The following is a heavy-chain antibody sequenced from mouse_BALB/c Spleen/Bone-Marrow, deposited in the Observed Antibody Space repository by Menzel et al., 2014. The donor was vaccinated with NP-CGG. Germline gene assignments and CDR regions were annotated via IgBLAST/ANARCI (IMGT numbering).Heavy chain of an antibody. CDR1: GFTFSSYT. Sequence: EVMLVESGGGLVQPGGSLKLSCAASGFTFSSYTMSWVRQTPEKRLEWVAYISNGGGSTYYPDTVKGRFTISRDNAKNTLYLQMSSLKSEDTAMYYCARHNYYGSSLAYWGQGTLVTVSA. D-gene: IGHD1-1*01. CDR3: ARHNYYGSSLAY. J-gene: IGHJ3*01. V-gene: IGHV5-12-2*01. CDR2: ISNGGGST.